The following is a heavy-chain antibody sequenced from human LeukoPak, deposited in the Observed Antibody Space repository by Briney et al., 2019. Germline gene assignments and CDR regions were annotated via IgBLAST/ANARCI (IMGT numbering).Heavy chain of an antibody. CDR3: ARLQRKGNDY. CDR2: INHSGST. Sequence: PSETLSLTCAVYGGSFSGYYWSWIRQPPGKGLEWIGEINHSGSTNYNPSLKSRVTISVDTPKNQFSLKLSSVTAADTAVYYCARLQRKGNDYWGQGTLVTVSS. D-gene: IGHD5-24*01. V-gene: IGHV4-34*01. J-gene: IGHJ4*02. CDR1: GGSFSGYY.